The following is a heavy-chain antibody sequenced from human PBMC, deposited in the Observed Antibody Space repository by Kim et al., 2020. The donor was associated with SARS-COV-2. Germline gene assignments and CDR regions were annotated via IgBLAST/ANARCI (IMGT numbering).Heavy chain of an antibody. J-gene: IGHJ6*03. CDR2: IKKSGDEK. V-gene: IGHV3-7*01. CDR1: GFTFGDYW. D-gene: IGHD3-3*01. Sequence: GGSLRLSCAVSGFTFGDYWMTWVRQAPGRGLEWVANIKKSGDEKHYAESVEGRFIISRDNVKNILFLQMNSLRVEDSAVYYCEREYFDFWSGRPIDNYYHYMDVLGKGTTVTVSS. CDR3: EREYFDFWSGRPIDNYYHYMDV.